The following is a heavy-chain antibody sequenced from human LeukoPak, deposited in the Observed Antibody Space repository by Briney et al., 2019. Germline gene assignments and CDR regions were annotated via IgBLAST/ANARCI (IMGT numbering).Heavy chain of an antibody. CDR3: ARGASSGYVNLDY. CDR2: INPNSGGT. D-gene: IGHD3-22*01. J-gene: IGHJ4*02. V-gene: IGHV1-2*02. Sequence: APVKVSCKASGYTFTGYYMHWVRQAPGQGLEWMGWINPNSGGTNYAQKFQGRVTMTRDTSISTAYMELSRLRSDDTAVYYCARGASSGYVNLDYWGQGTLVTVSS. CDR1: GYTFTGYY.